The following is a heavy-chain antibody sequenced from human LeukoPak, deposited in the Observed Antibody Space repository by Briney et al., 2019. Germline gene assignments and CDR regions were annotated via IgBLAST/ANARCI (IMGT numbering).Heavy chain of an antibody. CDR2: ISGDGGNT. V-gene: IGHV3-43*02. D-gene: IGHD5/OR15-5a*01. Sequence: PGGSLRLSCAASGFTFDDYAMHWVRQTPGKGLEWVSLISGDGGNTYYADSVKGRFTTSRDNSKNSLYLQMNSLRSEDTALYYCAKDRGKRGVYYFDYWGQGTLVTVSS. J-gene: IGHJ4*02. CDR1: GFTFDDYA. CDR3: AKDRGKRGVYYFDY.